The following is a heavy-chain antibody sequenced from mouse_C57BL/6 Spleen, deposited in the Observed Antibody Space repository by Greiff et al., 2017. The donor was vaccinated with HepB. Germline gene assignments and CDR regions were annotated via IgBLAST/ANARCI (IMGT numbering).Heavy chain of an antibody. CDR1: GFTFSSYA. CDR3: ARDTYYSNYGYFDY. Sequence: EVKVVESGGGLVKPGGSLKLSCAASGFTFSSYAMSWVRQTPEKRLEWVATISDGGSYTYYPDNVKGRFTISRDNAKNNLYLQMSHLKSEDTAMYYCARDTYYSNYGYFDYWGQGTTLTVSS. V-gene: IGHV5-4*01. CDR2: ISDGGSYT. J-gene: IGHJ2*01. D-gene: IGHD2-5*01.